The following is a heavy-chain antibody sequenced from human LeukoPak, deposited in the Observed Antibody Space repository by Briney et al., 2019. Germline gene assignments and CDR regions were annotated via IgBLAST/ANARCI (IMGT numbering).Heavy chain of an antibody. CDR3: AKPPYSSGWYH. D-gene: IGHD6-19*01. Sequence: GGSLRLSCAASGFTFSSYSMNWVRQAPGKGLEWVSYISSSSSTIYYADSVKGRSTISRDNAKNSLYLQMNSLRAEDTAVYYCAKPPYSSGWYHWGQGTLVTVSS. CDR1: GFTFSSYS. J-gene: IGHJ5*02. CDR2: ISSSSSTI. V-gene: IGHV3-48*01.